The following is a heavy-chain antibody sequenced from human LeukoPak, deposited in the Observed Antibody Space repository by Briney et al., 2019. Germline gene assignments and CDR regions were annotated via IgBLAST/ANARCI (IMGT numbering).Heavy chain of an antibody. Sequence: SVKVSCKASGGTFSSYAISWVRQAPGQGLEWMGGTIPIFGTANYAQKFQGRVTITADESTSTAYMELSSLRSEDTAMYYCARDLVAARPGPKVYWFDPWGQGTLVTVSS. CDR2: TIPIFGTA. V-gene: IGHV1-69*13. D-gene: IGHD6-6*01. CDR1: GGTFSSYA. J-gene: IGHJ5*02. CDR3: ARDLVAARPGPKVYWFDP.